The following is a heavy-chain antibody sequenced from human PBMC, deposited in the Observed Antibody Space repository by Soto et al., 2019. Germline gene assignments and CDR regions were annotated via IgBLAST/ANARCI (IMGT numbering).Heavy chain of an antibody. CDR2: IVVGSGNT. Sequence: GASVKVSCKASGFTFTSSAVQWVRQARGQRLEWIGWIVVGSGNTNYAQKFQGRVTMTRDTSTSTVYMELSSLRSEDTAVYYCARDLGDTAMSLPGNWFDPWGQGTLVTVSS. J-gene: IGHJ5*02. V-gene: IGHV1-58*01. CDR1: GFTFTSSA. D-gene: IGHD5-18*01. CDR3: ARDLGDTAMSLPGNWFDP.